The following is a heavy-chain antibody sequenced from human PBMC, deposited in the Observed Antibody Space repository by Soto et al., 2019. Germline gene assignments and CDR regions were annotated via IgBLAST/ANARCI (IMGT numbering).Heavy chain of an antibody. CDR3: AKDLYYDFTYYYYYMDV. Sequence: EVQLLESGGGLVQPGGSLRLSCAASGFTFSSYAMSWVRQAPGKGLEWVSAISGSGGSTYYADSVTGRFTISRDNSKNTLYLQMNSRRAEDTAVYYCAKDLYYDFTYYYYYMDVWGKGTTVTVSS. CDR1: GFTFSSYA. CDR2: ISGSGGST. D-gene: IGHD3-3*01. J-gene: IGHJ6*03. V-gene: IGHV3-23*01.